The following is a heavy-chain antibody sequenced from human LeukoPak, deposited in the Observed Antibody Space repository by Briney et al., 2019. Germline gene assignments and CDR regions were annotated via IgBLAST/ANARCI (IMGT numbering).Heavy chain of an antibody. J-gene: IGHJ4*02. V-gene: IGHV3-23*01. CDR3: AKGHYYGSGSLDY. CDR1: GFTFSDYA. CDR2: ISGSGGSI. D-gene: IGHD3-10*01. Sequence: GGSLRLSCTASGFTFSDYAMSWVRQAPGKGLEWVSGISGSGGSIRYADSVKGRFIISRDNSKNTLYLQMNSLRAEDTAVYYCAKGHYYGSGSLDYWGQGTLVTVSS.